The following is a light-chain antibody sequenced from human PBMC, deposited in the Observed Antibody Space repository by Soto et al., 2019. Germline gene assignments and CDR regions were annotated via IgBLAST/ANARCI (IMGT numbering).Light chain of an antibody. J-gene: IGKJ4*01. Sequence: EIVLTQSPATLSLSPGEKATLSCRASQGVSTYLAWYQQKPGKAPRLLIYDASTRATGIPARFSGSGSGTDFTLTISSLEPEDFAVYYCQQRGNWLPLTFGGGTKVEI. CDR3: QQRGNWLPLT. CDR1: QGVSTY. V-gene: IGKV3-11*01. CDR2: DAS.